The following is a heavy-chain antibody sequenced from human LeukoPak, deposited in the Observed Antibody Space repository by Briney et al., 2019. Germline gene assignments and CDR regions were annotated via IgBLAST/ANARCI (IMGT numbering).Heavy chain of an antibody. Sequence: GGSLRLSCSASGFIFRTSTMHWVRQAPGKGLEYVSSIGGPGATTDYADSVKGRFIISRDNSKNTLYLQMSRLRLEDTAVYSCVKDLSGTYSFDFWGQGNLVTVSS. CDR2: IGGPGATT. CDR3: VKDLSGTYSFDF. D-gene: IGHD3-10*01. J-gene: IGHJ4*02. V-gene: IGHV3-64D*06. CDR1: GFIFRTST.